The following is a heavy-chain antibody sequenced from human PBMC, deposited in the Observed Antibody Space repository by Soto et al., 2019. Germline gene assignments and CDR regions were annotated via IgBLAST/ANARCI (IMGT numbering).Heavy chain of an antibody. Sequence: EVQLLESGGCLLQPGGSLRLSCAASGFTFSNYGMNWVRQAPGKGLEWVSGISTNGDTANYADSVKGRFTISRDNSKNALYMQMNGLRPEDTAVYYCAKDLSRWPHYAFDSWGQGTLVTVSS. J-gene: IGHJ5*01. CDR3: AKDLSRWPHYAFDS. D-gene: IGHD4-17*01. CDR2: ISTNGDTA. CDR1: GFTFSNYG. V-gene: IGHV3-23*01.